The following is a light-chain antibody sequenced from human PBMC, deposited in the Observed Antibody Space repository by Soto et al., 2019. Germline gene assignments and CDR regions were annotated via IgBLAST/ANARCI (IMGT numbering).Light chain of an antibody. J-gene: IGLJ1*01. CDR1: SCGVGGYNY. Sequence: QSVLTQPASVSGSPGQSITISCTGTSCGVGGYNYVSWYQQHPGKAPKLMVYEVSNRPSGVSNRFSGSKSGNTASLTISGLQAEDEADYYCSSYTSSSTLVVGTGTKLTV. CDR2: EVS. CDR3: SSYTSSSTLV. V-gene: IGLV2-14*01.